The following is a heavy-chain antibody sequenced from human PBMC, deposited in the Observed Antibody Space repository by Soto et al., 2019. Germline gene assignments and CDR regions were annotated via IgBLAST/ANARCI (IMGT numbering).Heavy chain of an antibody. V-gene: IGHV4-59*01. Sequence: KPSETLSLTCSVSGGSISSYYWSWIRQPPGKGLEWIGYIYYSGSTNYNPSLKSRVTISVDTSKNQFSLKLSSVTAADTAVYYCARDEGDYGDYFDYRGQGTLVTVSS. J-gene: IGHJ4*02. CDR3: ARDEGDYGDYFDY. CDR2: IYYSGST. D-gene: IGHD4-17*01. CDR1: GGSISSYY.